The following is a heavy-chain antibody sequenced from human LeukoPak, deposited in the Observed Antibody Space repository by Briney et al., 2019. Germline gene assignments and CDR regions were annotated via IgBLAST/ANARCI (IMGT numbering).Heavy chain of an antibody. Sequence: GGSLRLSCAASGFTVSSNYMSWVRQAPGKGLEWVSVIYSGGSTYYADSVKGRFTISRDNSKNTLYLQMNSLRAEDTAVYYCARDRPSGQWLGSRAFDIWGQGTMVTVSS. CDR2: IYSGGST. CDR1: GFTVSSNY. J-gene: IGHJ3*02. V-gene: IGHV3-66*01. CDR3: ARDRPSGQWLGSRAFDI. D-gene: IGHD6-19*01.